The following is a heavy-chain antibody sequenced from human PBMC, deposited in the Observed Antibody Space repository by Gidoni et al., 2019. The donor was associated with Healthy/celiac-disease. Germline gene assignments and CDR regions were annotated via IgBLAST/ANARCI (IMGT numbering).Heavy chain of an antibody. D-gene: IGHD3-10*01. J-gene: IGHJ4*02. CDR1: GFTFSNAW. CDR2: IKSKTDGGTT. V-gene: IGHV3-15*01. Sequence: EVQLVESGGGLVKPGGSLRLSCAASGFTFSNAWMSWVRQAPGKGLEWVGRIKSKTDGGTTDYAAPVKGRFTISRDDLKNTLYLQMNSLKTEDTAVYYCTTDVYYLPSDYWGQGTLVTVSS. CDR3: TTDVYYLPSDY.